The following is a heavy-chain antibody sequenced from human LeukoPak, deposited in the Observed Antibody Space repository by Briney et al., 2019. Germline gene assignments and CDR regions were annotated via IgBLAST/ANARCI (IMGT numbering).Heavy chain of an antibody. V-gene: IGHV3-7*01. Sequence: GGSLRLSCAASGFTFSSYAMSWVRQAPGKGLEWVANIKADGSEKYYVDSVKGRFTISRDNAENSLYLQMTSLRVEDTAVYYCAREKGFAYYMDVWGKGTTVTISS. CDR2: IKADGSEK. CDR1: GFTFSSYA. J-gene: IGHJ6*03. CDR3: AREKGFAYYMDV.